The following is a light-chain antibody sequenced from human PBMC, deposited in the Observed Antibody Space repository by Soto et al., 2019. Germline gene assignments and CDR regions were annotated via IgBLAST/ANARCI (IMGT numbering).Light chain of an antibody. CDR2: SAS. J-gene: IGKJ5*01. CDR3: QQYDIWPIT. Sequence: EIVMTQSPATLSVSPEERATISCRASQSVSSILAWHQQKPGQAPRLLIYSASTRATGTPARFSGSGSGTEFTLTISSLLSEDIAVYYCQQYDIWPITFGQGTRLEIK. V-gene: IGKV3-15*01. CDR1: QSVSSI.